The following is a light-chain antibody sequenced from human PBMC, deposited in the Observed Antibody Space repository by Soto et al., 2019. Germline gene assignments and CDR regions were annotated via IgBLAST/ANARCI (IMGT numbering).Light chain of an antibody. J-gene: IGKJ1*01. Sequence: GGRVTSTSRASQSISTYFNWYQHKPEKAPKLLIFAASSLKRALPSTFSGSGSGTDFALTISSLQPEAFATYYCQQTYNTPWTFGQGTKVDIK. CDR3: QQTYNTPWT. CDR2: AAS. V-gene: IGKV1-39*01. CDR1: QSISTY.